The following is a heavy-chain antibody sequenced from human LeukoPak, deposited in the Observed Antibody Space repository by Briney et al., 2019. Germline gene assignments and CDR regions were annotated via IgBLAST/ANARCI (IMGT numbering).Heavy chain of an antibody. Sequence: PSETLSLTCTVSGGSMSDYYWSFIRQSAGTGLEWLGRIHTSGTTWYNPSLKSRVTLSVDASKNQFSLKLSSVTAADTAVYYCARQEVPRIGNWFDPWGQGTLVTVSS. D-gene: IGHD1-1*01. CDR2: IHTSGTT. V-gene: IGHV4-4*07. J-gene: IGHJ5*02. CDR3: ARQEVPRIGNWFDP. CDR1: GGSMSDYY.